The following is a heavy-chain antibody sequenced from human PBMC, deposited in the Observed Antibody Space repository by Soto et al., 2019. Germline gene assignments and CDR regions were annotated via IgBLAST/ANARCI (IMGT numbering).Heavy chain of an antibody. V-gene: IGHV3-30*18. J-gene: IGHJ4*02. CDR2: VSHDGRNT. CDR3: AKGRRQWLVTSDFNY. D-gene: IGHD6-19*01. Sequence: VQLVESGGGVVQPGRSLRLSSAASGFTFSDYAMHWVRQAPGKGLEWVAVVSHDGRNTHYADTVKGRFTISSDSAKNTVSLEMTSLRAEDTAGYYCAKGRRQWLVTSDFNYWCQGALVTVSS. CDR1: GFTFSDYA.